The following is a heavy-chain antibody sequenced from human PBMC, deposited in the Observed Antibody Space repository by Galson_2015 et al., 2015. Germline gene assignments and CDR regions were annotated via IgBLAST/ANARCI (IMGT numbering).Heavy chain of an antibody. CDR1: GGTFSSYA. J-gene: IGHJ4*02. CDR3: ATTTMTTVTRGYFDY. D-gene: IGHD4-17*01. CDR2: IIPIFGTA. V-gene: IGHV1-69*13. Sequence: SVKVSCKASGGTFSSYAISWVRQAPGQGLEWMRGIIPIFGTANYAQKFQGRVTITADESTSTAYMELSSLRSEDTAVYYCATTTMTTVTRGYFDYWGQGTLVTVSS.